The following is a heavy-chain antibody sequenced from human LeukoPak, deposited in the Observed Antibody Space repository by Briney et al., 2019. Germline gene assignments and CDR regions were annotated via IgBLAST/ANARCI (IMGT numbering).Heavy chain of an antibody. CDR3: ARNTGYSSSWYADY. Sequence: VASVTVSCKASGGTFSSYAISWVRQAPGQGLEWMGGIIPIFGTANYAQKFQGRVTITADESTSTAYMELSSLRSEDTAVYYCARNTGYSSSWYADYWGQGTLVTVSS. V-gene: IGHV1-69*13. D-gene: IGHD6-13*01. CDR2: IIPIFGTA. CDR1: GGTFSSYA. J-gene: IGHJ4*02.